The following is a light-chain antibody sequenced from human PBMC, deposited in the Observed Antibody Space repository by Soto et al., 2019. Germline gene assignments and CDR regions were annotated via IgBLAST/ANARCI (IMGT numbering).Light chain of an antibody. V-gene: IGKV3-15*01. Sequence: EIVITQSPATLSVSPGERATLSCRASQSVSSNLAWYQQKPGQAPRLLIYGASTRATGIPARFSGSGPGTEFTLTISSLQSEDFAVYYCQQYNNWPTLTFGGGTKVDIK. CDR2: GAS. CDR3: QQYNNWPTLT. J-gene: IGKJ4*01. CDR1: QSVSSN.